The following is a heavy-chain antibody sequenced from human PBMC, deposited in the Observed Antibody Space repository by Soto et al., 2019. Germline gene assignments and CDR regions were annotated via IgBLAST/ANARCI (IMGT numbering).Heavy chain of an antibody. V-gene: IGHV4-31*11. CDR3: ASFDDCLQPAAIIH. D-gene: IGHD2-2*02. CDR2: IYYSGST. CDR1: GASISGSGYC. Sequence: QVQLQESGPGLVKPSQTLSLTCAVSGASISGSGYCWTWVRQHPGKGLERIGYIYYSGSTFYNPSRQGRVAIAVEPSKNHIPQAANAVTAADTAGYYCASFDDCLQPAAIIHWGQGTLVTVSS. J-gene: IGHJ4*02.